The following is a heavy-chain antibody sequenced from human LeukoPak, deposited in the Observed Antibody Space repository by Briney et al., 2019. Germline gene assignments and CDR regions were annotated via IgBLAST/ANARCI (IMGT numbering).Heavy chain of an antibody. CDR2: ISSSGSTT. J-gene: IGHJ4*02. V-gene: IGHV3-48*04. CDR3: ARGYCSGGSCYFDY. Sequence: GGSLRLSCEASGFSFSGYSMNWVRQAPGKGLEWVSYISSSGSTTYYADSVKGRFTISRDNAKNSLYLQMNSLRAEDTAVYYCARGYCSGGSCYFDYWGQGTLVTVSS. D-gene: IGHD2-15*01. CDR1: GFSFSGYS.